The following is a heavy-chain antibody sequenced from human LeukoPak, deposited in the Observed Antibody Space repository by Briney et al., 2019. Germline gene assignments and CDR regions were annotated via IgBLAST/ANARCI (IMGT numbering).Heavy chain of an antibody. CDR3: ARGLVYYYCYMDV. CDR2: INHSGST. J-gene: IGHJ6*03. Sequence: SETLSLTCAVYGGSFSGYYWSWIRQPPGKGLEWIGEINHSGSTNYNPSLKSRVTISVDTSKNQFSLKLSSVTAADTAVYYCARGLVYYYCYMDVWGKGTTVTVSS. V-gene: IGHV4-34*01. CDR1: GGSFSGYY.